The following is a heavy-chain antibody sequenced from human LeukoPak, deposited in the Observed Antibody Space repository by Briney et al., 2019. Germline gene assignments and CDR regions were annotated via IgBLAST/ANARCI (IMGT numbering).Heavy chain of an antibody. CDR1: GASISSDY. Sequence: SETLSLTCTVSGASISSDYWTWIRQPPGKGLEWIGYIYYSGSTNYNPSLKSRVTISVDKSKKQFFLKLSSVTAADTAVYYCARDGSIAARPIKAFDIWGQGTMVTVSS. CDR3: ARDGSIAARPIKAFDI. V-gene: IGHV4-59*12. D-gene: IGHD6-6*01. CDR2: IYYSGST. J-gene: IGHJ3*02.